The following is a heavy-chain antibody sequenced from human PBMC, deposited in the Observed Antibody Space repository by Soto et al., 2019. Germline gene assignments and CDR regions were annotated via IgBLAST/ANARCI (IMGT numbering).Heavy chain of an antibody. V-gene: IGHV3-74*01. J-gene: IGHJ5*02. CDR1: GFTFSNYW. Sequence: EVQRVESGGGLIQPGGSLRLSCTASGFTFSNYWIHWVRQAPGEGLVWLSRINGDGSGTNYADSVKGRFTISRDNAKNTVYVQMNSLRAEDTAVYYCARGGLRAYWIDPWGQGTLVTVSS. D-gene: IGHD4-17*01. CDR2: INGDGSGT. CDR3: ARGGLRAYWIDP.